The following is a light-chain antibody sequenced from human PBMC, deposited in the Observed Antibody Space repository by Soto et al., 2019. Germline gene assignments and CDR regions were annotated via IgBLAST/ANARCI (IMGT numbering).Light chain of an antibody. CDR1: YSDIGGYNY. CDR3: SSYTITSTLYV. V-gene: IGLV2-14*01. J-gene: IGLJ1*01. CDR2: DVN. Sequence: QSALTQPASVSGSPGQSITISCTGTYSDIGGYNYVSWSQQHPGKAPKLIIYDVNNRPSGISDRFSGSKTGNTASLTISGLQAEDEADYYCSSYTITSTLYVFGTGTKLTVL.